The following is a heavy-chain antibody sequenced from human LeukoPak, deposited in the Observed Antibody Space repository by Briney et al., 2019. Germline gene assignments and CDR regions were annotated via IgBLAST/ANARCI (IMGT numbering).Heavy chain of an antibody. Sequence: SETLSLTCTVSGGSISSYYWSWIRQPPGKGLEWIGYIYTSGSANYNPSLKSRVTISVDTSKNQFSLKLSSVTAADTAVYYCARQVRGRAAAGIIRQYYYYMDVWGKGTTVTVSS. CDR1: GGSISSYY. J-gene: IGHJ6*03. V-gene: IGHV4-4*09. CDR2: IYTSGSA. CDR3: ARQVRGRAAAGIIRQYYYYMDV. D-gene: IGHD6-13*01.